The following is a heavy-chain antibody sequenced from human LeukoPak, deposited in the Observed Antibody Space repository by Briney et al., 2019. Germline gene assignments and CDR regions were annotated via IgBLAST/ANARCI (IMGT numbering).Heavy chain of an antibody. Sequence: SETLSLTCTVSGGSISSSSYYWGWIRQPLGKGLEWIGSIYYSGSTYYNPSLKSRVTISVDTSKNQLSLKLSSVTAADTAVYYCARRAMVRFLRPFSVGGFFDYWGQGTLVTVSP. J-gene: IGHJ4*02. CDR1: GGSISSSSYY. V-gene: IGHV4-39*01. CDR3: ARRAMVRFLRPFSVGGFFDY. CDR2: IYYSGST. D-gene: IGHD3-10*01.